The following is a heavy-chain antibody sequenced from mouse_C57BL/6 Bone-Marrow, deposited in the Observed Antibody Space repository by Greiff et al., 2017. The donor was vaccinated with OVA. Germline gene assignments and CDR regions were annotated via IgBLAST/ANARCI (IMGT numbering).Heavy chain of an antibody. CDR3: AREGRLLLFFDY. J-gene: IGHJ2*01. Sequence: QVQLQQPGAELVKPGASVKLSCKASGYTFTSYWMQWVKQRPGQGLEWIGEIDPSDSSTNYNQKFKGKATLTVDTSSSTAYMQLSSLTSEDSAVYYGAREGRLLLFFDYGGQGTTLTVAA. CDR1: GYTFTSYW. CDR2: IDPSDSST. V-gene: IGHV1-50*01. D-gene: IGHD1-1*01.